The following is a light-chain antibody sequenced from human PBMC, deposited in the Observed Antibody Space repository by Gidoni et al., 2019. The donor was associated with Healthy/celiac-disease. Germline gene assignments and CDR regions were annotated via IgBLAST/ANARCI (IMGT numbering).Light chain of an antibody. V-gene: IGKV3-20*01. CDR2: GAS. Sequence: EIVLTQSPGTLSLSPGERATLSCRASQSVSSSSLAWYQQKPGQAPRLLIYGASIRATGIPERFSGSGSGTDFTLTISRLEPEDFAVYYCQQYGSSPRTFGQGTKVEIK. CDR3: QQYGSSPRT. CDR1: QSVSSSS. J-gene: IGKJ1*01.